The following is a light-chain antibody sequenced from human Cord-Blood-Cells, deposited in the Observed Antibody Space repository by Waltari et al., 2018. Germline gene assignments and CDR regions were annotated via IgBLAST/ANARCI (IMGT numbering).Light chain of an antibody. V-gene: IGKV3-11*01. CDR1: QSVSSY. CDR2: DAS. Sequence: EIVLTQSPATLSLSPGERATLSCRASQSVSSYLAWYQQKPGQAPRLLIYDASNRATGIPARFRGSGAVTDVTLTISSLEPEDFAVYYCQQRSNWPLTFGGGTKVEIK. J-gene: IGKJ4*01. CDR3: QQRSNWPLT.